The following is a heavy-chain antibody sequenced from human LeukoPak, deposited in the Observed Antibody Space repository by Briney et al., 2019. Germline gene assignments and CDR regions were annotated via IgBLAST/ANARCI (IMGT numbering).Heavy chain of an antibody. J-gene: IGHJ6*03. CDR2: FDAVHGKT. V-gene: IGHV1-24*01. D-gene: IGHD3-10*01. CDR1: AYSLNELS. Sequence: ASVKVSCKVYAYSLNELSMHWLRQAPGKGREWMVGFDAVHGKTAYAQRFQGRVTITDDPSTDTGYMEVRSLTSEDTSTYYCGTARLPLVEGVIITGGESHYYMDVWGRGTTVIVSS. CDR3: GTARLPLVEGVIITGGESHYYMDV.